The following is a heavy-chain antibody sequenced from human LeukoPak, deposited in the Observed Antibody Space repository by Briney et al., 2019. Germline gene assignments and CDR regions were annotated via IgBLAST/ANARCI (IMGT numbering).Heavy chain of an antibody. CDR1: GFTVSSNY. CDR2: ISHSGNTI. J-gene: IGHJ4*02. Sequence: GGSLRLSCAASGFTVSSNYMSWIRQAPGKGLKWISYISHSGNTIKEADSVRGRFTISRDNAQNSLFLQMNSLRADDTAVYYCARYRVITNDYFDSWGQGTLVTVSS. D-gene: IGHD2-21*01. CDR3: ARYRVITNDYFDS. V-gene: IGHV3-11*01.